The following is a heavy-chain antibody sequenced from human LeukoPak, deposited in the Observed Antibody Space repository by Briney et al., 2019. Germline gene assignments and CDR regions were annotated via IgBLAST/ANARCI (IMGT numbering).Heavy chain of an antibody. J-gene: IGHJ4*02. CDR2: ISYDGSNK. CDR3: AREITNTPGELRG. Sequence: GGSLRLSCAASGFTFSSYGMHWVRQAPGKGLEWVAVISYDGSNKYYADSVKGRFTISRDNSKNTLYLQMNSLRAEDTAVYYCAREITNTPGELRGWGQGTLVTVSS. D-gene: IGHD3-10*01. CDR1: GFTFSSYG. V-gene: IGHV3-30*03.